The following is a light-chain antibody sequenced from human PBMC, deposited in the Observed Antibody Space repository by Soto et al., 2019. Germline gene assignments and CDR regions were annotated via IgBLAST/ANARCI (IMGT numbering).Light chain of an antibody. J-gene: IGKJ1*01. CDR3: QQYGRSPRT. CDR1: QSISSY. CDR2: GAS. V-gene: IGKV3-20*01. Sequence: VLTQSPGTLSLSPGERATLSCRASQSISSYVAWYQQKPGQAPRLLIYGASTRADGIADRFSGSGSGTDFTLSIRRLEPEDFAVYYCQQYGRSPRTFGQGTKVEI.